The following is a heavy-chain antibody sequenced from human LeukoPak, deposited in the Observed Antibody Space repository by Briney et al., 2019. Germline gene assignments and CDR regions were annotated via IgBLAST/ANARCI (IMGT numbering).Heavy chain of an antibody. D-gene: IGHD4-23*01. J-gene: IGHJ5*01. CDR3: VRGEYHGGWFDS. V-gene: IGHV4-38-2*02. Sequence: SETLSLSCTVSGYSISSGYYWGWLRQPPGKGLEGIGIIYHSGSTYYNPSLKSRVTISVDTSKNQFSLKLGSVTAADTAVYYCVRGEYHGGWFDSWGQGALVTVSS. CDR1: GYSISSGYY. CDR2: IYHSGST.